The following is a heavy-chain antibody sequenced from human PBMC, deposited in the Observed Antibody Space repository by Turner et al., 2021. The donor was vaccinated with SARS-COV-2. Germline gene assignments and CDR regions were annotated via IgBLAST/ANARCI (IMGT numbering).Heavy chain of an antibody. V-gene: IGHV3-30*18. J-gene: IGHJ4*01. Sequence: QVQLVESGGGVVQPGRALRLSCAASGFTFSNYGMFWVRQAPGKGLEWVALISYDGSNKHYADSVKGRFTISRDNSKNTLFLQMYSLRAEDTAVYYCVKGGSGWSMEVDYWGHGTLVTVSS. CDR2: ISYDGSNK. CDR3: VKGGSGWSMEVDY. D-gene: IGHD6-19*01. CDR1: GFTFSNYG.